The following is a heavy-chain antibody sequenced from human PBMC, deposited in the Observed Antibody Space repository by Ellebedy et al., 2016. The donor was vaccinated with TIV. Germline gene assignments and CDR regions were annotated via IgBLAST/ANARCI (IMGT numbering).Heavy chain of an antibody. Sequence: GESLKISCAASGFTFSNSAMHWVRQAPGKGLEWVAVMSHDESNEYYADSVKGRFPISRDNSKNTLYLEMHSLRTEDTAVYYCARSGARAVTPDYWGQGTLVTVSS. CDR1: GFTFSNSA. D-gene: IGHD2-21*02. V-gene: IGHV3-30*01. CDR2: MSHDESNE. J-gene: IGHJ4*02. CDR3: ARSGARAVTPDY.